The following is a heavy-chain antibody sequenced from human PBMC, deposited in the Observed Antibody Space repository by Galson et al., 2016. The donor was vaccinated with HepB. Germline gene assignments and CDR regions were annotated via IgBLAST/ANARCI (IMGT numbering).Heavy chain of an antibody. J-gene: IGHJ6*02. CDR1: GDSINSGGYY. CDR3: ARDIEPPYYYGVDV. D-gene: IGHD2-15*01. CDR2: IYYSGST. V-gene: IGHV4-31*03. Sequence: TLSLTCTVSGDSINSGGYYWTWIRQHPGKGLEWIGYIYYSGSTYYNPSLKSRVTISVDTSKKEFPVKLSSVTAADTAVYYCARDIEPPYYYGVDVWGQGTTVTVSS.